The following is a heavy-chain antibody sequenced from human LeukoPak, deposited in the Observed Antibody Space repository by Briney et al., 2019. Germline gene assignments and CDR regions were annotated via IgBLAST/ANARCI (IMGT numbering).Heavy chain of an antibody. D-gene: IGHD4-17*01. CDR2: IIPIFGTA. V-gene: IGHV1-69*13. J-gene: IGHJ4*02. CDR1: GYTFTSYY. Sequence: SVKVSCKASGYTFTSYYMHWVRQAPGQGLEWMGGIIPIFGTANYAQKFQGRVTITADESTSTAYMELRSLRSDDTAVYYCARITQTDYDFDYWGQGTLVIVSS. CDR3: ARITQTDYDFDY.